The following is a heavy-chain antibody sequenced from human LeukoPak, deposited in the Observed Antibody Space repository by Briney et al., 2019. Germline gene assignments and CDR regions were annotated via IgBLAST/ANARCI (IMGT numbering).Heavy chain of an antibody. Sequence: GGSLRLSCAASGFTFSSYGMHWVRQAPGKGLEWVAFIRYDGSNKYYADSVKGRSTISRDNSKNTLYLQMNSLRAEDTAVYYCAKDRYSSSWYYFDYWGQGTLVTVSS. D-gene: IGHD6-13*01. J-gene: IGHJ4*02. CDR3: AKDRYSSSWYYFDY. CDR1: GFTFSSYG. V-gene: IGHV3-30*02. CDR2: IRYDGSNK.